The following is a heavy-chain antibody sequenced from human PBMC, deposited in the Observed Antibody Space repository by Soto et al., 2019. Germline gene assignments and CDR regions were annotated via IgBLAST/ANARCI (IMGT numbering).Heavy chain of an antibody. D-gene: IGHD6-13*01. CDR1: GGSISSSNW. CDR2: IYHSGST. J-gene: IGHJ6*02. CDR3: LRLAAGTKYYGMDV. V-gene: IGHV4-4*02. Sequence: SETLSLTCAVSGGSISSSNWWSWVRQPPGKGLEWIGEIYHSGSTNYNPSLKSRVTISVDKSKNQFSLKLSSVTAADTAVYYCLRLAAGTKYYGMDVWGQGTAVTVSS.